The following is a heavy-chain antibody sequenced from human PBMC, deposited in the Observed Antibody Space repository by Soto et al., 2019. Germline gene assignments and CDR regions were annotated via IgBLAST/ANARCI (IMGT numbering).Heavy chain of an antibody. CDR3: AHCRGGVASF. CDR2: VYWDDVK. D-gene: IGHD3-16*01. Sequence: QITLNESGPALVKPTKTLTLTCTFSGFSLNPRDVGVGWIRQPPGKALEWLGVVYWDDVKTYSPSLKSRLTITKDTPKNQVVLRMTKMDPVDTATYYCAHCRGGVASFWGQGTLVTVSS. J-gene: IGHJ4*02. CDR1: GFSLNPRDVG. V-gene: IGHV2-5*02.